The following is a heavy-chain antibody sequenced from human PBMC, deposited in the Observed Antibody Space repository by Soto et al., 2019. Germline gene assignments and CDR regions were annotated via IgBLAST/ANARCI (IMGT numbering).Heavy chain of an antibody. J-gene: IGHJ4*02. CDR2: IRQDGNEN. CDR3: ARDHIDGWKFDY. Sequence: EVQLVESGGGLVQPGGSLRLSCAASGFTFRNHWMSWVRQAPGKGLAWVANIRQDGNENYYVDSVNGRFTTSRDNTKNLFYLQRNSLRAEDTAVYYCARDHIDGWKFDYWGRGLLVTVSS. V-gene: IGHV3-7*01. D-gene: IGHD6-19*01. CDR1: GFTFRNHW.